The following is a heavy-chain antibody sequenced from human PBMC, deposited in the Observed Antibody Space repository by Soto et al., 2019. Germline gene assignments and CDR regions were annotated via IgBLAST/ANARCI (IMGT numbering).Heavy chain of an antibody. CDR2: IYHSGST. J-gene: IGHJ4*02. V-gene: IGHV4-30-2*01. CDR1: GGSISSGGYS. D-gene: IGHD1-26*01. Sequence: LSLTCAVSGGSISSGGYSWSWIRQPPGKGLEWIGYIYHSGSTYYNPSLKSRVTISVDRSKNQFSLKLSSVTAADTAVYYCARGPIVGATKAFDYWGQGTLVTVSS. CDR3: ARGPIVGATKAFDY.